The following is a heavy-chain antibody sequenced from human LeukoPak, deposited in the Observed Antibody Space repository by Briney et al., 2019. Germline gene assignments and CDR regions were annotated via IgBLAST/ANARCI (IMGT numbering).Heavy chain of an antibody. V-gene: IGHV3-66*01. Sequence: GGSLRLSCAASGFTVSSNYMTGVRQAPGKGLEWISVIYSGGSTYYAGSVKGRFTISRDNAKNTLYLQMNNLRVEDTAVYYCAREIAGYWGQGTLVTVSS. J-gene: IGHJ4*02. CDR3: AREIAGY. CDR1: GFTVSSNY. CDR2: IYSGGST.